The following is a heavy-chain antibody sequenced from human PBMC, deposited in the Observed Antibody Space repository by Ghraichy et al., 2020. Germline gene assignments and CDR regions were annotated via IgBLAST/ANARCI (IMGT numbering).Heavy chain of an antibody. CDR3: AKAWGYCSGGTCPPYNWFDP. CDR1: GFTFSSYT. Sequence: ALRLSCAASGFTFSSYTMTWVRHAPGKGLEWVSTISGSGRTTYYADSVKGRFTMSRDNSENTLYLQMNSLRTEDAAIYYCAKAWGYCSGGTCPPYNWFDPWGQGTLVTVSS. CDR2: ISGSGRTT. V-gene: IGHV3-23*01. J-gene: IGHJ5*02. D-gene: IGHD2-15*01.